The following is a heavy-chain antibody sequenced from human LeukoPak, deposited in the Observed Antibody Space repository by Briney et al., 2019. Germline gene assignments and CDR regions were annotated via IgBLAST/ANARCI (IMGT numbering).Heavy chain of an antibody. CDR3: ARDTRGLDY. D-gene: IGHD1-26*01. CDR2: ISYDGSNK. V-gene: IGHV3-30-3*01. Sequence: GGSLRLSCAASGFTFSSYAMHWVRQAPGKGLEWVAVISYDGSNKYYADSVEGRFTISRDNSKNTLYLQMNSLRAEDTAVYYCARDTRGLDYWGQGTLVTVSS. J-gene: IGHJ4*02. CDR1: GFTFSSYA.